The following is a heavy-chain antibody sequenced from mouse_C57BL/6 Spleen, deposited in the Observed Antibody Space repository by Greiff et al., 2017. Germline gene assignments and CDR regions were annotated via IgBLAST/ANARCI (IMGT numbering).Heavy chain of an antibody. V-gene: IGHV1-26*01. CDR3: ARGYPYFDY. D-gene: IGHD2-2*01. J-gene: IGHJ2*01. CDR1: GYTFTDYY. CDR2: INPNNGGT. Sequence: VQLQQSGPELVKPGASVKISCKASGYTFTDYYLNWVKQSHGKSLEWIGDINPNNGGTSYNQKFKGKATLTVDKSSSTAYMELRSLTSEDSAVYYCARGYPYFDYWGQGTALTGSS.